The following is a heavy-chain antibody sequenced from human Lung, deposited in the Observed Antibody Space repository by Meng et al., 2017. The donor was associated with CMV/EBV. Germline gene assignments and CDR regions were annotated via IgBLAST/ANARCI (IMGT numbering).Heavy chain of an antibody. CDR1: GVG. CDR3: ARTSITIFGVVIIGEVNWFDP. CDR2: IYRNDDK. D-gene: IGHD3-3*01. Sequence: GVGVGWIRQTPGKALEWLALIYRNDDKSYSPSLKSRLTITKDTSKNQVVLTMTNMDPVDTATYYCARTSITIFGVVIIGEVNWFDPWGQGTLVTVSS. J-gene: IGHJ5*02. V-gene: IGHV2-5*01.